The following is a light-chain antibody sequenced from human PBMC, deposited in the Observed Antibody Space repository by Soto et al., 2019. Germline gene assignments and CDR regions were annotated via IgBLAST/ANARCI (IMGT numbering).Light chain of an antibody. J-gene: IGLJ1*01. V-gene: IGLV2-14*01. Sequence: QSALTQPASASGSPGQSITISCTGTSSDVGGYGYVSWYQQQPGKAPKLIIYEVTNRPSGISSRFSASKSGNTASLTISGLQAEDEADYYCSSYASSGTKVFGAGTKVTVL. CDR1: SSDVGGYGY. CDR3: SSYASSGTKV. CDR2: EVT.